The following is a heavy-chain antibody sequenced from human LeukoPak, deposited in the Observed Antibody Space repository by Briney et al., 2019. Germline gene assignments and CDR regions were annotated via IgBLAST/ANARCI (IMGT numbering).Heavy chain of an antibody. Sequence: ASVKVSCKASGYTFTSYGISWVRQAPGQGLEWMGWIGAYNGNTNYAQKLQGRVTMTTDTSTSTAYMELRSLRSDDTAVYYCARGGVGYYDSSGYLNYWGQGTLVTVSS. D-gene: IGHD3-22*01. J-gene: IGHJ4*02. CDR2: IGAYNGNT. V-gene: IGHV1-18*01. CDR1: GYTFTSYG. CDR3: ARGGVGYYDSSGYLNY.